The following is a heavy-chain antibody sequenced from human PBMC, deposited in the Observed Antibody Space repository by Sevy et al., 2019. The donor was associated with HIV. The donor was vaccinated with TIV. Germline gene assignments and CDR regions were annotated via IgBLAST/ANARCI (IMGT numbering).Heavy chain of an antibody. D-gene: IGHD3-3*01. CDR2: FDPKEGEP. CDR1: GYTLTVFS. V-gene: IGHV1-24*01. Sequence: ASVKVSCKVSGYTLTVFSMHWVRQAPGKGPEWMGGFDPKEGEPIYAQRFQGRVIMTEDTSTDTAYMELSGLRSEDTAIYYCAPLTVGWLEAGGSFEIWGQGTPVTVSS. J-gene: IGHJ1*01. CDR3: APLTVGWLEAGGSFEI.